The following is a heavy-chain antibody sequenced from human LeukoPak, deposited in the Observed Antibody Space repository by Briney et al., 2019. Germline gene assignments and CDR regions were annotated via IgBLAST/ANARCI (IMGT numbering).Heavy chain of an antibody. CDR2: IYYSGST. J-gene: IGHJ6*02. CDR3: ANQGGSGSYHYYYYGMDV. CDR1: APSVGSSSYD. V-gene: IGHV4-39*05. D-gene: IGHD3-10*01. Sequence: PSHTPSLTRTLVAPSVGSSSYDSGWPRQPPGRGLGWTVTIYYSGSTYYNPSLKSRVTISVGTSKSRFSLKLSSVTAADTAVYYCANQGGSGSYHYYYYGMDVWGQGTTVTVSS.